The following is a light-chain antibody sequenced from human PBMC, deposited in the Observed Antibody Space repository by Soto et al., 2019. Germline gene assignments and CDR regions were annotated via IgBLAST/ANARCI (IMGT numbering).Light chain of an antibody. J-gene: IGLJ2*01. V-gene: IGLV1-51*01. CDR1: GSNIGSNS. Sequence: QSVLTQLPSVSAAPGQTVTISCSGSGSNIGSNSVSWYQQVPGTAPKLLLYDNNKRPSGIPDRFSGSKSGTSATLGITGLQTADEADYYCGTWESYLSVGVFGGGTKLTVL. CDR2: DNN. CDR3: GTWESYLSVGV.